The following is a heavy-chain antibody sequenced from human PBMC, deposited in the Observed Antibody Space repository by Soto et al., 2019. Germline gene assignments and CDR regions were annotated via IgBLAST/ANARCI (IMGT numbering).Heavy chain of an antibody. D-gene: IGHD3-9*01. Sequence: GGSLILSCAASGFTFSGYSVNWVRQAPGKGLEWISYISSGSKTIYYADSVKGRFIVSRDNAKNSQYLQMNSLRDEDTAVYYCVREDILGVRSFDHWGQGTLVTVSS. CDR1: GFTFSGYS. J-gene: IGHJ4*02. V-gene: IGHV3-48*02. CDR2: ISSGSKTI. CDR3: VREDILGVRSFDH.